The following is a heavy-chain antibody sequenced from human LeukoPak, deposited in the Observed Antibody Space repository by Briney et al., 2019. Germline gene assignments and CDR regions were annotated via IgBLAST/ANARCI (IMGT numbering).Heavy chain of an antibody. D-gene: IGHD3-10*01. CDR3: ARDPTQLLWVGEKYKWFDP. Sequence: GASVKVSCKASGYTFTSYAMHWVRQAPGRRLEWMGWINAGNGNTKYSQMFQGRVTITRDTSASTAYMGLSSLRSEDTAVYYCARDPTQLLWVGEKYKWFDPWGQGTLVTVSS. V-gene: IGHV1-3*01. CDR2: INAGNGNT. J-gene: IGHJ5*02. CDR1: GYTFTSYA.